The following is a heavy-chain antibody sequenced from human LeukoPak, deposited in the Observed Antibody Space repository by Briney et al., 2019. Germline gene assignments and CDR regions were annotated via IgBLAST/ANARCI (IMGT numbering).Heavy chain of an antibody. CDR1: GFTFSSYA. V-gene: IGHV3-23*01. J-gene: IGHJ4*02. CDR2: ISGSGGST. Sequence: GGSLRLSCAASGFTFSSYAMSWVRQAPGKGLEWGSAISGSGGSTYYADSVKGRFTISRDNPKNTLYLQMHSLRAEDTAVYYCALPYYYDSSGQGDFDYWGQGTLVTVSS. CDR3: ALPYYYDSSGQGDFDY. D-gene: IGHD3-22*01.